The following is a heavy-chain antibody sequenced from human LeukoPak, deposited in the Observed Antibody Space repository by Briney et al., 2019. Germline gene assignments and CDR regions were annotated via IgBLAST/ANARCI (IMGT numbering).Heavy chain of an antibody. CDR1: GFTFSSYW. V-gene: IGHV3-7*04. CDR3: ARDHHPSYYLPDY. D-gene: IGHD1-26*01. J-gene: IGHJ4*02. Sequence: GGSLRLSCAVSGFTFSSYWMTWVRQAPGKGLEWVASIKEDGSEKYYEDSVKGRFTISRDNAKNSLYLQMNSLRAEDTAVYCCARDHHPSYYLPDYWGQGTLVTVSS. CDR2: IKEDGSEK.